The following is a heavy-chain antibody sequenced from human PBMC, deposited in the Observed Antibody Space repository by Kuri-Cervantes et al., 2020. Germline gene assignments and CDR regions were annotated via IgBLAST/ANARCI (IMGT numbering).Heavy chain of an antibody. CDR3: AKGPSTSSPRYFDY. J-gene: IGHJ4*02. V-gene: IGHV3-23*01. CDR2: ISGSGDSI. CDR1: GFTLRSYV. Sequence: GESLKISCAASGFTLRSYVMSWVRQAPGKGLEWLSGISGSGDSIYYADSVKGRFTISRDNSKNTLYLQMNSLRAEDTAVYYCAKGPSTSSPRYFDYWGQGTLVTVSS.